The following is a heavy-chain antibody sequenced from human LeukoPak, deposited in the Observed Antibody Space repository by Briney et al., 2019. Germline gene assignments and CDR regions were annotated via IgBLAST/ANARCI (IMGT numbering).Heavy chain of an antibody. CDR3: IKDHGSGSYYFDY. CDR1: GFTFSNVW. J-gene: IGHJ4*02. CDR2: IKSKTDGGTV. D-gene: IGHD3-10*01. Sequence: KSGGSLRLSRAASGFTFSNVWMSWVRQAPGKGLEWVGRIKSKTDGGTVDYAAPVKGRFTISRDDLKNTLYLEMSSLITEDTAVYYCIKDHGSGSYYFDYWGQGTLVTVSS. V-gene: IGHV3-15*01.